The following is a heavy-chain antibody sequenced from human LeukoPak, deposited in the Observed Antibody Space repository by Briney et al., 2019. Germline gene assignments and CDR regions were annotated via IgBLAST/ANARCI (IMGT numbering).Heavy chain of an antibody. D-gene: IGHD3-9*01. CDR3: AEGYYDILTGDRDNWFDP. J-gene: IGHJ5*02. CDR1: GYTFTGYY. Sequence: ASVKVSCKASGYTFTGYYMHWVRQAPGQGLEWMGWINPNSGGTNYAQKFQGRVTMTRDTSISTAYMELSRLRSDDTAVYYCAEGYYDILTGDRDNWFDPWGRGTLVTVSS. CDR2: INPNSGGT. V-gene: IGHV1-2*02.